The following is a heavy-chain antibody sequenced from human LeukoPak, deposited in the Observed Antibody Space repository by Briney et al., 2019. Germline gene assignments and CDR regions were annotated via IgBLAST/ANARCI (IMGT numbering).Heavy chain of an antibody. CDR1: GFTFSSYS. D-gene: IGHD3-16*01. V-gene: IGHV3-21*01. CDR2: ISSSSSYI. J-gene: IGHJ3*02. CDR3: ARDPAGRLGGGAFDI. Sequence: PGGSLRLSCAASGFTFSSYSMNWVRQAPGKGLEWVSSISSSSSYIYYADSVKGRFTISRDNAKNSLYLQMNSLRAEDTAVYYCARDPAGRLGGGAFDIWGQGTMVTVSS.